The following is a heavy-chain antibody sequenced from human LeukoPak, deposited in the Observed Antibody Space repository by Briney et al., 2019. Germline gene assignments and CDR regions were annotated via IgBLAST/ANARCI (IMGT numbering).Heavy chain of an antibody. CDR3: TRPCSEATIVY. Sequence: PGRSLSLSCAASVFTFSKYGMHGVRQAPPKGLEGVAGIWYDGSNKYYAASVKRRFTTSRDNSKNTLYLQMNSLRAEDTAVYYGTRPCSEATIVYWGQGTLVTVSS. J-gene: IGHJ4*02. CDR2: IWYDGSNK. D-gene: IGHD1-26*01. CDR1: VFTFSKYG. V-gene: IGHV3-33*01.